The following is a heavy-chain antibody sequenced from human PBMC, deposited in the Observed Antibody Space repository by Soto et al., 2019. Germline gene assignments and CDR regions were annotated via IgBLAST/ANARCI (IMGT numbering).Heavy chain of an antibody. CDR1: GGSISSSNL. CDR2: IYHSGST. V-gene: IGHV4-4*02. D-gene: IGHD6-19*01. J-gene: IGHJ4*02. Sequence: QVQLQESGPGLVMPSGTLSLTCAVSGGSISSSNLWSWVRQPPGKGLDWIGEIYHSGSTNYNPSLKSRVTISVDKSKNQFSLTLSSVTAAATAVYYCARVAVAGTIFDYWGQGTLVTVSS. CDR3: ARVAVAGTIFDY.